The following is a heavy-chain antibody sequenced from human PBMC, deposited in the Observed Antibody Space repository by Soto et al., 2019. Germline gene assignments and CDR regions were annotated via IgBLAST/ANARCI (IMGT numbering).Heavy chain of an antibody. J-gene: IGHJ4*02. D-gene: IGHD1-26*01. CDR2: IDPSDSYT. V-gene: IGHV5-10-1*01. CDR3: AGHVVGARVWVEAPL. CDR1: GYSFTSYW. Sequence: EVQLVQSGAEVKKPGEALRISCKGAGYSFTSYWISWVRQMPGKGLEWMGRIDPSDSYTNYIPSFQGHVAISADKSISTAYLQWSSLKGSDTAMYYCAGHVVGARVWVEAPLWGQGTLVTVSS.